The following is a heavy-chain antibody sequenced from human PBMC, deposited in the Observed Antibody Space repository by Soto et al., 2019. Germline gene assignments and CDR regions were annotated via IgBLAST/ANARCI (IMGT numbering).Heavy chain of an antibody. CDR3: AAKSAVAGWFDP. J-gene: IGHJ5*02. Sequence: QVTLKESGPVLVKPTEPLTLTCTVSGFSLSNARMGVSWIRQPPGKALEWLAHIFSNDEKSYSTSLKSRLTISKDTSKSQVVLTMTNMDPVDTATYYCAAKSAVAGWFDPWGQGTLVTVSS. D-gene: IGHD6-19*01. CDR2: IFSNDEK. CDR1: GFSLSNARMG. V-gene: IGHV2-26*01.